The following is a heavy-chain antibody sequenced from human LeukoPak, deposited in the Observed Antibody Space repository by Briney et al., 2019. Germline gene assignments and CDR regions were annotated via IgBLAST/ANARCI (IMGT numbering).Heavy chain of an antibody. Sequence: GGSLRLSCAASGFTFSTYTMHWVRQAPGKGLEFVSGISHNGARTYYADSVRGRFTISRDNAKNTLYLQMNSLRAEDTAVYYCARDLAGYGGNSPFDYWGQGTLVTVSS. CDR1: GFTFSTYT. V-gene: IGHV3-64*02. CDR2: ISHNGART. J-gene: IGHJ4*02. CDR3: ARDLAGYGGNSPFDY. D-gene: IGHD4-23*01.